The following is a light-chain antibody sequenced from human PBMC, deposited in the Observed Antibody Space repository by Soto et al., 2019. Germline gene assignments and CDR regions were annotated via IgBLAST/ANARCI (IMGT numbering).Light chain of an antibody. Sequence: QSALTQPASVSGSPGQSITISCTGTSSDIGGYNYVSWYHHHPGKAPKLMIYEVSNRPSGVSNRFSGSKSGNTASLTISGLQAEDEAYYYCSSYTTSSIWVFGGGTKLTVL. CDR1: SSDIGGYNY. CDR2: EVS. J-gene: IGLJ3*02. CDR3: SSYTTSSIWV. V-gene: IGLV2-14*01.